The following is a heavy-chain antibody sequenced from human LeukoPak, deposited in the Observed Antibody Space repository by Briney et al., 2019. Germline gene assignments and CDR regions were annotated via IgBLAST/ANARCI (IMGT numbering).Heavy chain of an antibody. V-gene: IGHV3-30*18. CDR3: AKDGYSGSWYRSVDYYYYMDV. Sequence: PGRSLRLSCAASGFTFSSYGMHWVRQAPGKGLEWVAVISYDGSNKYYADSVKGRFTISRDNSKNTLYLQMNSLRAEDTAVYYCAKDGYSGSWYRSVDYYYYMDVWGKGTTVTVSS. D-gene: IGHD6-13*01. CDR2: ISYDGSNK. J-gene: IGHJ6*03. CDR1: GFTFSSYG.